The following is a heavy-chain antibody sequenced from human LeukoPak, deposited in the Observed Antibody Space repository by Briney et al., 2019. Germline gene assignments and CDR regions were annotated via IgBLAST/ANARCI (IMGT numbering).Heavy chain of an antibody. CDR1: RFXVSGNY. D-gene: IGHD4-17*01. V-gene: IGHV3-53*01. J-gene: IGHJ2*01. CDR2: IYIGGRT. Sequence: GGSLRLSCASSRFXVSGNYMTWVRQAPGKGLEWVSVIYIGGRTYYADSVTGRFTISRDNSKNTLYLQMNSLRAEDTAVYYCARCLGGDYVSDTYWYFDLWGRGTLVTVSS. CDR3: ARCLGGDYVSDTYWYFDL.